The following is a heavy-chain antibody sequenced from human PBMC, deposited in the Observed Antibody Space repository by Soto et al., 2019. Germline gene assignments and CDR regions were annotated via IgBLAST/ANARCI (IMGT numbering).Heavy chain of an antibody. D-gene: IGHD3-22*01. CDR1: GFTFSSYA. CDR3: ANLFSRGSTLSVY. CDR2: IGGSGGTT. J-gene: IGHJ4*02. Sequence: GGSLRLSCAASGFTFSSYAMSWVRQAPGKGLEWVSAIGGSGGTTYYADSVKGRFSISRDNSKSTLYLQMNSLRAEDTALYYCANLFSRGSTLSVYRGQATLVTVSS. V-gene: IGHV3-23*01.